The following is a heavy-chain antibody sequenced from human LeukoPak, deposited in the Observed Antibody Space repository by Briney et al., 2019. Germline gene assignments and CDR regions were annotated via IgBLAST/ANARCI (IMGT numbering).Heavy chain of an antibody. CDR2: TKPDGSAE. CDR3: ARGGYSFDY. V-gene: IGHV3-7*01. CDR1: GFTFRNYW. Sequence: GGSLRLSCAASGFTFRNYWMGWVRQAPGKGLEWVANTKPDGSAEYYADSVRGRFTTSRDNANNFLHLQMNRLRAEDTAVYYCARGGYSFDYLGQGTLVTVSS. J-gene: IGHJ4*02. D-gene: IGHD5-12*01.